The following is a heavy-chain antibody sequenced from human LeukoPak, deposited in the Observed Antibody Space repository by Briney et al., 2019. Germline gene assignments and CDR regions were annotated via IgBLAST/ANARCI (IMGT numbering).Heavy chain of an antibody. D-gene: IGHD3-10*01. CDR3: ARGISMVRGVRALGY. Sequence: ASVKVSCKASGYTFTSYDINWVRPATGQGLEWMGWMNPNSGNTGYAQKFQGRVTMTRNTSISTAYMELSSLRSEDTAVYYCARGISMVRGVRALGYWGQGTLVTVSS. CDR2: MNPNSGNT. CDR1: GYTFTSYD. V-gene: IGHV1-8*01. J-gene: IGHJ4*02.